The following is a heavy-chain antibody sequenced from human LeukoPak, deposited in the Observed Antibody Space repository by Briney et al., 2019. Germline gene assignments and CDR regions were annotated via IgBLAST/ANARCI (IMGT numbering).Heavy chain of an antibody. Sequence: PGRSLRLSCTAYGFTLSSYTMTWVRPAPGKGLKWVSTITTGDANTYYADSVKGRFTVYRTDSTNHLYLQMNRLRAADTAVYYCVSADTPATANYWGQGTLVTISS. CDR2: ITTGDANT. V-gene: IGHV3-23*01. CDR1: GFTLSSYT. D-gene: IGHD2-21*02. CDR3: VSADTPATANY. J-gene: IGHJ4*02.